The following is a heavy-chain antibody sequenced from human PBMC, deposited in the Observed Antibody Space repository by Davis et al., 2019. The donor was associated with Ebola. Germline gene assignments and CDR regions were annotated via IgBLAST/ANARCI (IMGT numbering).Heavy chain of an antibody. D-gene: IGHD2-21*02. CDR2: ISAYNGNT. CDR1: GGTFSSYA. V-gene: IGHV1-18*01. J-gene: IGHJ6*02. Sequence: ASVKVSCKASGGTFSSYAISWVRQAPGQGLEWMGWISAYNGNTNYAQKLQGRVTMTKDTSTSTAYMELRSLRSDDTAVYYCARFFGDTYYYGMDVWGQGTTVTVSS. CDR3: ARFFGDTYYYGMDV.